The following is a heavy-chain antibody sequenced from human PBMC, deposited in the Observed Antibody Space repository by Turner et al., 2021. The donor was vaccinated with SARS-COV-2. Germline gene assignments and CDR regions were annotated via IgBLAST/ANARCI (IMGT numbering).Heavy chain of an antibody. Sequence: QVQLVESGGGVVQPGRSLRLSCAASGFTFSSHGMHWVRQAPGKGLEWVAVIWNDGSQKYYADSVKGRFTISRDNSKNMLYLQMNSLRAEDTAVYYCARLDDSGHWGAFDIWGQGTMVTVSS. CDR1: GFTFSSHG. J-gene: IGHJ3*02. CDR3: ARLDDSGHWGAFDI. V-gene: IGHV3-33*08. D-gene: IGHD3-22*01. CDR2: IWNDGSQK.